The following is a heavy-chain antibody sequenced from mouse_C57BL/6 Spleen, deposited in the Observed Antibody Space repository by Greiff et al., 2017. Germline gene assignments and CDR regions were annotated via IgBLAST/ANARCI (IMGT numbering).Heavy chain of an antibody. V-gene: IGHV1-81*01. J-gene: IGHJ2*01. D-gene: IGHD2-1*01. CDR3: ARWGPYGNYKSFDY. CDR2: IYPRDGST. Sequence: VQLMESGAELARPGASVKLSCKASGYTFTSYGISWVKQRTGQGLEWIGEIYPRDGSTKYNEKFKGKATLTVDTSSSTAYMELHNLTSEDSAVYFCARWGPYGNYKSFDYWGQGTTLTVSS. CDR1: GYTFTSYG.